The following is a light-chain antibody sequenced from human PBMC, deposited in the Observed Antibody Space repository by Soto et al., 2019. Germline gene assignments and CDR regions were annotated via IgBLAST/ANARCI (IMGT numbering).Light chain of an antibody. CDR3: QQRSNWPPST. V-gene: IGKV3-11*01. J-gene: IGKJ3*01. Sequence: EIVLTQSPATLSLSPGERATLSCRASQSVSSYLAWYQQKPGQAPRLLIYDAPNRATGIPARFSGSGSGTDFTLTISSLEPEDFAVYYCQQRSNWPPSTFGPGTKVDIK. CDR1: QSVSSY. CDR2: DAP.